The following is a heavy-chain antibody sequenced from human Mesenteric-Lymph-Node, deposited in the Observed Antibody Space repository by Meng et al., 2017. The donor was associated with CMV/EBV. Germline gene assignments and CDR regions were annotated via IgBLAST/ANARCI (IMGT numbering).Heavy chain of an antibody. CDR2: IKQDGSEK. CDR3: ARLADYSSDAGYFDY. V-gene: IGHV3-7*01. CDR1: GFTFSSYW. Sequence: GGSLRLSCAASGFTFSSYWMSWVRQAPGKGLEWVANIKQDGSEKYYVDSVKGRFTISRDNAKNSLYLQMIGLRAEDTAVYYCARLADYSSDAGYFDYWGQGTLVTVSS. D-gene: IGHD6-25*01. J-gene: IGHJ4*02.